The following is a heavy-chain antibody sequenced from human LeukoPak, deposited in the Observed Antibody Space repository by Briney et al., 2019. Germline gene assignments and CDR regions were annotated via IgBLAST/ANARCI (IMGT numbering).Heavy chain of an antibody. J-gene: IGHJ4*02. CDR1: GFTFSSYE. Sequence: GGSLRLSCAASGFTFSSYEMNWVRQAPGKGLEWVSYISSSGSTIYYADSVKGRFTISRDNAKNSLYLQMNSLRAEDTAVYYCARALYYYDSSGYSPGGYWGQGTLVTVSS. V-gene: IGHV3-48*03. CDR2: ISSSGSTI. CDR3: ARALYYYDSSGYSPGGY. D-gene: IGHD3-22*01.